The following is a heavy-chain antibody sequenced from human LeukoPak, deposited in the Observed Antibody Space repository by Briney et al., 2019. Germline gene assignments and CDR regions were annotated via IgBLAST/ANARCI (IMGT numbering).Heavy chain of an antibody. CDR3: AREQLVGTYYFDY. Sequence: GASVKLSCKASGYTFTNYYMHWVRQAPGQGLEWMGILSPSGGSTSYAQKFQGRVTMTRDTSTSTVYMELSSLRSDDTAVYYCAREQLVGTYYFDYWGQETLVTVSS. CDR2: LSPSGGST. CDR1: GYTFTNYY. V-gene: IGHV1-46*01. J-gene: IGHJ4*02. D-gene: IGHD6-6*01.